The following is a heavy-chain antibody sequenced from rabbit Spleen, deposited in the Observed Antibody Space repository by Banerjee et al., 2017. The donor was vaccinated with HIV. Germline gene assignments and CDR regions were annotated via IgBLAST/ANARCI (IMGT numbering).Heavy chain of an antibody. D-gene: IGHD1-1*01. CDR2: IDTNKGSI. CDR3: TREDIGGSVNL. Sequence: QSLEESGGDLVKPGASLTLTCTASGFSFSSSYYMCCVRQAPGKGLEWIGLIDTNKGSIDSARWVNGLFTIYHDTAQGTVDLQVNSLAAADTAIYFCTREDIGGSVNLWGPGTLVTVS. V-gene: IGHV1S40*01. CDR1: GFSFSSSYY. J-gene: IGHJ4*01.